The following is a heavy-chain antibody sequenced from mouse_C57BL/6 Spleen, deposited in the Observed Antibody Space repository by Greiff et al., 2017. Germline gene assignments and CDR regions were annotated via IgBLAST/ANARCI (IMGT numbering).Heavy chain of an antibody. CDR3: TRGNTTVGFAY. Sequence: EVKVVESGAGLVKPGGSLKLSCAASGFTFSSYAMSWVRQTPEKRLEWVAYISSGGDYIYYADTVKGRFTISRDNARNTLYLQMSSLKSEDTAMYYCTRGNTTVGFAYWGQGTLVTVSA. J-gene: IGHJ3*01. CDR2: ISSGGDYI. D-gene: IGHD1-1*01. V-gene: IGHV5-9-1*02. CDR1: GFTFSSYA.